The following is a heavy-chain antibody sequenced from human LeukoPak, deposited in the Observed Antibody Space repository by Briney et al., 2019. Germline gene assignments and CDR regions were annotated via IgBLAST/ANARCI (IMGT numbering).Heavy chain of an antibody. CDR2: INQDGSEK. D-gene: IGHD1-26*01. Sequence: GGSLRLSCAASGFIFSGFWMSWVRQAPGKGLEWVANINQDGSEKYYVDSVKGRFTISRDNAKSSLYLQMNSLRAEDTAVYYCARDQVGPEDWGQGTLVTVSS. CDR3: ARDQVGPED. CDR1: GFIFSGFW. V-gene: IGHV3-7*01. J-gene: IGHJ4*02.